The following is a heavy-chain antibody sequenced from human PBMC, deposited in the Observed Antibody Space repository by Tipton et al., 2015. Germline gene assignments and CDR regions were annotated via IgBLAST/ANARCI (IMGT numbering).Heavy chain of an antibody. D-gene: IGHD6-13*01. CDR2: INPSGGST. V-gene: IGHV1-46*01. J-gene: IGHJ6*02. CDR3: ARDAREAAAGDYYYGMDV. CDR1: GYTFTSYY. Sequence: QLVQSGAEVKKPGASVKVSCKASGYTFTSYYMHWVRQAPGQGLEWMGVINPSGGSTSYAQKFRGRVTMTRDTSTSTVYMELSSLRSEDTAVYYCARDAREAAAGDYYYGMDVRGQGTTVIVSS.